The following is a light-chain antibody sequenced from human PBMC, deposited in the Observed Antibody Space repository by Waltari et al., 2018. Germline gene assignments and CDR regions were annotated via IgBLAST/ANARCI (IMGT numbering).Light chain of an antibody. CDR2: DAS. Sequence: EIVLTQSPATLSLSPGEGATLSCRASQSVSSQLVWYQQKRGQAPRLLIYDASNRATGIPARFSGSGSGTDFTRTISSLEPEDFAVYYCQQCNNSPPTFGQVTKVEIK. V-gene: IGKV3-11*01. CDR1: QSVSSQ. CDR3: QQCNNSPPT. J-gene: IGKJ1*01.